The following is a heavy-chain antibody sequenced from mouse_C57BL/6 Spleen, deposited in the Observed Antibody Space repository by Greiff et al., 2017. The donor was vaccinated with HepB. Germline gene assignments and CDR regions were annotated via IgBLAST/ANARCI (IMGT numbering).Heavy chain of an antibody. J-gene: IGHJ2*01. D-gene: IGHD3-2*02. V-gene: IGHV1-15*01. CDR3: TRKAAQATWYFDY. Sequence: QVQLQQSGAELVRPGASVTLSCKASGYTFTDYEMHWVKHTPVHGLEWIGAIDPETGGTASNQKFKGKAILTADKSSSTAYMELRSLTSEDSAVYYCTRKAAQATWYFDYWGQGTTLTVSS. CDR1: GYTFTDYE. CDR2: IDPETGGT.